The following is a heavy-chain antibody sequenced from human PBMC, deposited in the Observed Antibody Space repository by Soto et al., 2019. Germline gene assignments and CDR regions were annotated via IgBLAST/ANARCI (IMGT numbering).Heavy chain of an antibody. CDR1: GFTFSNHY. Sequence: QMQLVESGGGLVEPGGSLRLSCEASGFTFSNHYMSWVRQAPGKGLEWISYISRSGSTIYYADSIRGRFTISRDNSKNSLSLQMDSLRAEDTAMYYCGRDPELWDENVATRPSTHYYGMDVWGQGTTVTVSS. CDR3: GRDPELWDENVATRPSTHYYGMDV. J-gene: IGHJ6*02. CDR2: ISRSGSTI. D-gene: IGHD5-18*01. V-gene: IGHV3-11*01.